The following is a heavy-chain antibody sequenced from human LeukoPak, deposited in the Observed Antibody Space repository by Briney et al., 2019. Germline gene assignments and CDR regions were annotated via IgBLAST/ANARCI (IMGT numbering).Heavy chain of an antibody. J-gene: IGHJ4*02. CDR2: ISNDSVDK. V-gene: IGHV3-11*06. CDR3: ARDRGWFTFDY. D-gene: IGHD6-19*01. CDR1: GFTFSDYY. Sequence: GGSLRLSCVGSGFTFSDYYMSWIRQLPGKGLEWVSYISNDSVDKYYVDSVRGRFTISRDNAKKSLFLQMNSLRAEDTALYYCARDRGWFTFDYWGQGTLVTVSS.